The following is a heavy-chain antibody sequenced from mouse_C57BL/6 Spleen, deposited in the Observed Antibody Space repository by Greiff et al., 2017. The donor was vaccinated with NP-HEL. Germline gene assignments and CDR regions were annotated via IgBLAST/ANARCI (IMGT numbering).Heavy chain of an antibody. CDR1: GYTFTSYW. J-gene: IGHJ2*01. V-gene: IGHV1-50*01. CDR3: ARRQLLRYFDY. D-gene: IGHD1-1*01. CDR2: IDPSGSST. Sequence: VQLQQPGAELVKPGASVKLSCKASGYTFTSYWMQWVKQRPGQGLEWIGEIDPSGSSTNYNQKFKGQATLTVDTSSSTAYRQISSLTSEDSAVYYCARRQLLRYFDYWGKGTTLTVSS.